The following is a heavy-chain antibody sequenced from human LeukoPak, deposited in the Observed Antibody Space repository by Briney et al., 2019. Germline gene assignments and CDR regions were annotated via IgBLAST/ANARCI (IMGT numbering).Heavy chain of an antibody. J-gene: IGHJ4*02. CDR1: EFTFSSYV. CDR2: INYNGVIT. CDR3: AKLGVRLTSTGQDY. V-gene: IGHV3-23*01. Sequence: VGSLRLSCAASEFTFSSYVMYWVRQAPGKGLEWVAAINYNGVITDYADSVRGRFTISRDNSKNTPYLQMNSLRGVDTAVYYCAKLGVRLTSTGQDYWGQGTLVTVSS. D-gene: IGHD3-9*01.